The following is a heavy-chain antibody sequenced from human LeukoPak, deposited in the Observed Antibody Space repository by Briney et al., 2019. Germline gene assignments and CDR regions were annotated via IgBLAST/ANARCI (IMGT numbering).Heavy chain of an antibody. D-gene: IGHD3-3*01. V-gene: IGHV3-74*01. Sequence: GGSLRLSCAASGFTFSSYWMHWVRQAPGKGLVWVSRSNSDGSTTNYADSVKGRFTISRDSAKNMLYLQMNSLRAEDTAVYYCARGPTIRDYDFWTMDVWGKGTTVTVSS. CDR3: ARGPTIRDYDFWTMDV. CDR2: SNSDGSTT. J-gene: IGHJ6*04. CDR1: GFTFSSYW.